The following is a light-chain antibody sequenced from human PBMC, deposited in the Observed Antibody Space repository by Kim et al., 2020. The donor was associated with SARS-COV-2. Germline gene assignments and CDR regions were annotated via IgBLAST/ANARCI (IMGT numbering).Light chain of an antibody. Sequence: GQAITISCTGTSSDVGGYNYLSWYQQHPGKAPQLMIYDFSNLPSGVSNRFSGSKSGNTAFLTISGLQAEDEADYYCSSYTSSSTLVFGGGTQLTVL. CDR1: SSDVGGYNY. J-gene: IGLJ3*02. CDR2: DFS. CDR3: SSYTSSSTLV. V-gene: IGLV2-14*03.